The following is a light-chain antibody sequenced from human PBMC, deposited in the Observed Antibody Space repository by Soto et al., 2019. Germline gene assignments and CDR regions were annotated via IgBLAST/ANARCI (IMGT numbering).Light chain of an antibody. CDR2: DVD. CDR3: SSYTGSSPVI. CDR1: SSDVGGYNY. Sequence: QSALTQPASISGSPGQSITISCTGTSSDVGGYNYVSWYQQYPGKAPKLMIYDVDNRPSGVSNRFSGSKSGKTASLTISGLQAEDEADYYCSSYTGSSPVIFGGGTQLTVL. V-gene: IGLV2-14*03. J-gene: IGLJ2*01.